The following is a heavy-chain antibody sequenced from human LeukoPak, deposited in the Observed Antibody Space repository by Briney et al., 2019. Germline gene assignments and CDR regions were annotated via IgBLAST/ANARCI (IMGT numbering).Heavy chain of an antibody. V-gene: IGHV4-59*12. D-gene: IGHD3-22*01. CDR3: ARIDNYYDSSGYAHFDY. J-gene: IGHJ4*02. CDR1: GGSISSYY. CDR2: IYYSGST. Sequence: SETLSLTCTVSGGSISSYYWSWIRQPPGKGLEWIGYIYYSGSTNYNPPLKSRVTISVDTSKNQFSLKLSSVTAADTAVYYCARIDNYYDSSGYAHFDYWGQGTLVTVSS.